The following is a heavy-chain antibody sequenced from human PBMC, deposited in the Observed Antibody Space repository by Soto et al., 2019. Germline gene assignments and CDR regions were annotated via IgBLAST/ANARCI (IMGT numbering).Heavy chain of an antibody. CDR3: ARNVRYYIDY. J-gene: IGHJ4*02. CDR2: IYHSGIT. Sequence: SETLSLTCAVSGGSISSGNWWSWVRQSPGKELEWIGEIYHSGITNYNPSLKSRVTISVDNSENQLSLSLDSVTAADTAVYYCARNVRYYIDYWGQGTLVTVSS. CDR1: GGSISSGNW. V-gene: IGHV4-4*02.